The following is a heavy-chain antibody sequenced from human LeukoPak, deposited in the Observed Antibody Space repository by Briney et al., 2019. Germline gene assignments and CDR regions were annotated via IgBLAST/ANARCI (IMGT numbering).Heavy chain of an antibody. D-gene: IGHD2-15*01. V-gene: IGHV3-33*01. Sequence: PGRSLRLSCAASGFTFSSYGMHWVRQAPGKGLEWVAVIWYDGSKEYLADSVKGRFTISRDNSKNTLYLQMSDLRAEDTAVYYCARVIGWSLFDCWGQGTLATVSS. CDR2: IWYDGSKE. CDR3: ARVIGWSLFDC. J-gene: IGHJ4*02. CDR1: GFTFSSYG.